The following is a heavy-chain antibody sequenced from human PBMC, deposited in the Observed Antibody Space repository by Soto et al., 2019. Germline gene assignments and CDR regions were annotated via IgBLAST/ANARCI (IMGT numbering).Heavy chain of an antibody. CDR3: ARGIAARRNPYYYYGMDV. J-gene: IGHJ6*02. CDR2: ISAYNGNT. V-gene: IGHV1-18*01. Sequence: ASVKVSCKASGYTFTSYGISWVRQAPGQGLEWMGWISAYNGNTNYAQKLQGRVTMTTDTSTSTAYKELRSLRSDDTAVYYCARGIAARRNPYYYYGMDVWGQGTTVTVSS. D-gene: IGHD6-6*01. CDR1: GYTFTSYG.